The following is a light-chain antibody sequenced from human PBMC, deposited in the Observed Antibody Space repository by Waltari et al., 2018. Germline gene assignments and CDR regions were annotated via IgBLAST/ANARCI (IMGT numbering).Light chain of an antibody. CDR1: ALPKQY. V-gene: IGLV3-25*03. CDR2: KER. Sequence: SYELTQPPSVSVSPGQTARITCSGDALPKQYAYWYQQKPGQAPGLVIYKERERPSGIPERFSGSSSGTTVTLTISGVQAEDEADYYCQSADSSGTYEVFGGGTKLTVL. CDR3: QSADSSGTYEV. J-gene: IGLJ2*01.